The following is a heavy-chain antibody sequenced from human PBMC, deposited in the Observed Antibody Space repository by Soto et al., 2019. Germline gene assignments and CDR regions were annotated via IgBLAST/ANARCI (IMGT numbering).Heavy chain of an antibody. Sequence: PGGSLRLSCAASDFTFSNAWMNCVRQAPGKGLEWVGRIKSNTEGGTADYAAPLRGRFTISRDDSKNTLYLQMNSLKSEDAGVYYCTRTYSSAWPFDYWGQGTLVTVS. D-gene: IGHD6-19*01. CDR2: IKSNTEGGTA. CDR3: TRTYSSAWPFDY. V-gene: IGHV3-15*07. CDR1: DFTFSNAW. J-gene: IGHJ4*02.